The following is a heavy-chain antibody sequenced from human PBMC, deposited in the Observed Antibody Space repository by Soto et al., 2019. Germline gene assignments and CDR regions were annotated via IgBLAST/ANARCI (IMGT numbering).Heavy chain of an antibody. CDR3: AKDIRGSSSGNYHYFDY. D-gene: IGHD6-6*01. V-gene: IGHV3-9*01. CDR1: GFTFDDYA. Sequence: LRRSCAASGFTFDDYAMHWVRQAPGKGLEWVSGISWNSGSIGYADSVKGRFTISRDNAKNSLYLQMNSLRAEDTALYYCAKDIRGSSSGNYHYFDYWGQGTLVTVSS. CDR2: ISWNSGSI. J-gene: IGHJ4*02.